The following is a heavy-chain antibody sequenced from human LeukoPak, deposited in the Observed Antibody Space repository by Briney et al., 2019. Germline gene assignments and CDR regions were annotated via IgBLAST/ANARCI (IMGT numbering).Heavy chain of an antibody. Sequence: SETLSLTCTVSGGSISSGDYYWSWIRQPPGKGLEWIGYIYYSESTYYNPSLKSRVTISVDTSKNQFSLKLSSVTAADTAVYYCARVANSGYDWGGWFDPWGQGTLVTVSS. CDR3: ARVANSGYDWGGWFDP. CDR1: GGSISSGDYY. J-gene: IGHJ5*02. D-gene: IGHD5-12*01. CDR2: IYYSEST. V-gene: IGHV4-30-4*01.